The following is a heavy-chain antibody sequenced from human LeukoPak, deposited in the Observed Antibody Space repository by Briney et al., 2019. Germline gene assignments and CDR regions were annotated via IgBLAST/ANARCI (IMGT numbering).Heavy chain of an antibody. V-gene: IGHV4-34*01. J-gene: IGHJ3*02. CDR2: INHSGST. D-gene: IGHD6-13*01. CDR3: ARHVRSSSWYVSVHAFDI. Sequence: SETLSLTCAVYGGSFSGYYWSWIRQPPGKGLEWIWEINHSGSTNYNPSLKSRVTISVDTSKNQFSLKLSSVTAADTAVYYCARHVRSSSWYVSVHAFDIWGQGTMVTVSS. CDR1: GGSFSGYY.